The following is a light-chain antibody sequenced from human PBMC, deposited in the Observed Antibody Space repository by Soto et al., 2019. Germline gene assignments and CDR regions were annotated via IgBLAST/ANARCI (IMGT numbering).Light chain of an antibody. CDR3: QQSYSTLWT. V-gene: IGKV1-39*01. Sequence: DIQMTQSPSSLSASVGDRVTITCRASQSISSYLNWYQQKPGKAPKLLIYAASSLQSGVPSRFSGSGSGTDFTLTISSLQPEDFATYYCQQSYSTLWTVGQGTKLEIK. CDR2: AAS. J-gene: IGKJ2*01. CDR1: QSISSY.